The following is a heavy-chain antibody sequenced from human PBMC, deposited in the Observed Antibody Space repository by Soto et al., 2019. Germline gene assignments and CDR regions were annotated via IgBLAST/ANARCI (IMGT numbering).Heavy chain of an antibody. CDR1: GGSISSGGYY. CDR3: ARTGTAALCDY. V-gene: IGHV4-31*03. D-gene: IGHD6-6*01. J-gene: IGHJ4*02. CDR2: ISYSANT. Sequence: QVQLQESGPGLVKPSQTLSLTCTVSGGSISSGGYYWSWIRQHPGKGLEWIGYISYSANTYYNPSLKRRVTISIDTSKNQFSLKLSSVTAADTAVYYCARTGTAALCDYWGQGTLVTVSS.